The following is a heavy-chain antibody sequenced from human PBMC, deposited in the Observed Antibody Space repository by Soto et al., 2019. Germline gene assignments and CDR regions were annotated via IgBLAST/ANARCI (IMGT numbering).Heavy chain of an antibody. V-gene: IGHV3-21*01. Sequence: PGGSLRLSCAASGFTFTRYSMNWVRQSPGKGLEWVSSISSTTNYIYYADSMKGRFTVSRDNAKNSVYLEMNSLSAEDTAVYYCARESEDLTSNFDYWGQGTLVTVSS. CDR2: ISSTTNYI. CDR3: ARESEDLTSNFDY. CDR1: GFTFTRYS. J-gene: IGHJ4*02.